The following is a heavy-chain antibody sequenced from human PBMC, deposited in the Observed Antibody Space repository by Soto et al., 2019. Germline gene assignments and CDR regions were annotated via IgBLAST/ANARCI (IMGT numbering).Heavy chain of an antibody. CDR1: GFTFSSYA. Sequence: EVQLLESGGGLVQPGGSLRLSCAASGFTFSSYAMSWVRLAPGKGLEWVSAISGSGGSTYYADSVKGRFTISRDNAKNSLYLQMNSLRAEDTAVYYCARVRGSEVGAFDIWGQGTMVTVSS. J-gene: IGHJ3*02. V-gene: IGHV3-23*01. CDR3: ARVRGSEVGAFDI. D-gene: IGHD3-10*01. CDR2: ISGSGGST.